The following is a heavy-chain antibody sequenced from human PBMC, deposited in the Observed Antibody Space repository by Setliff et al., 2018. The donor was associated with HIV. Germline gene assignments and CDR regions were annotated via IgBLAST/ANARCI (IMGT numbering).Heavy chain of an antibody. V-gene: IGHV3-23*01. CDR3: AKDGISGGAYPPYYFDY. CDR1: GFTFNTYA. Sequence: LRLSCAASGFTFNTYAMSWVRQAPGKGLEWVSVISGSGDRTFYADSVKGRFTISRDNSKNTLYLQINGLRVEDTAIYYCAKDGISGGAYPPYYFDYWGHGALVTVSS. CDR2: ISGSGDRT. J-gene: IGHJ4*01. D-gene: IGHD2-15*01.